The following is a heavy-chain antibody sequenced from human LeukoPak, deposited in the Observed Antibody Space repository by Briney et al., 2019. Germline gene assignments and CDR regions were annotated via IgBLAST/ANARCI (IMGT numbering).Heavy chain of an antibody. CDR2: INHSGST. Sequence: SETLSLTCAVYGGSFSGYYWSWIRQPPGKGLEWIGEINHSGSTNYNPSLKSRVTISVDTSKNQFSLKLSSVTAADTAVYYCARGFAYYDFWSGYYNYYYYGMDVWGQGTTVIVSS. V-gene: IGHV4-34*01. CDR3: ARGFAYYDFWSGYYNYYYYGMDV. J-gene: IGHJ6*02. D-gene: IGHD3-3*01. CDR1: GGSFSGYY.